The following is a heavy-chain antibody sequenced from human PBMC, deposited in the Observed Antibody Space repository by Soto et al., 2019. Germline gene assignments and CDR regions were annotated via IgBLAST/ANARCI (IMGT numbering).Heavy chain of an antibody. Sequence: ASVKVSCKASGGTFSSYAISWVRQAPGQGLEWMGGIIPIFGTANYAQKFQGRVTITADKSTSTAYMELSSLRSEDTAVYYCAGDLAGSGYYYSDYWGQGTLVTVSS. CDR2: IIPIFGTA. D-gene: IGHD3-22*01. V-gene: IGHV1-69*06. CDR3: AGDLAGSGYYYSDY. J-gene: IGHJ4*02. CDR1: GGTFSSYA.